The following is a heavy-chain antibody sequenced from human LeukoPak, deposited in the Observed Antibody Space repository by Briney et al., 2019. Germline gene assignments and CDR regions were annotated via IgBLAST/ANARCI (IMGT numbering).Heavy chain of an antibody. D-gene: IGHD7-27*01. V-gene: IGHV1-18*01. Sequence: ASVKVSCKASGYTFTSYGISWVRQAPGQGLEWMGWTSTYNGNTNYAQKLQGRVTMTIDTSTSTAYMELKSLRSDDTAVYYCARDRTGEGRFDPWGQGTLVTVSS. CDR2: TSTYNGNT. J-gene: IGHJ5*02. CDR3: ARDRTGEGRFDP. CDR1: GYTFTSYG.